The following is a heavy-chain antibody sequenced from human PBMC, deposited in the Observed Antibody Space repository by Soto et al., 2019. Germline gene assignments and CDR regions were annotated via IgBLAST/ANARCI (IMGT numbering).Heavy chain of an antibody. J-gene: IGHJ4*02. CDR3: ARHGGTPDLYFDY. CDR2: INWIGGST. D-gene: IGHD3-16*01. CDR1: GFIFGAHA. Sequence: PGGSLRLSCAASGFIFGAHAMSWVRQAPGKGLEWVSAINWIGGSTNYADSMKGRFTISRDNAKNSLYLQMSSLRAEDTALYYCARHGGTPDLYFDYWGQGXPVTVSS. V-gene: IGHV3-20*04.